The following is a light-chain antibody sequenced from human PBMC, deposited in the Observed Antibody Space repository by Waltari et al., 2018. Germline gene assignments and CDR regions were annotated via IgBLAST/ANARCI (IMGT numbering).Light chain of an antibody. V-gene: IGLV4-69*01. J-gene: IGLJ3*02. CDR3: QTRGHGTWV. Sequence: QLVLTQSPSASASLGASVKLTCTLDSGHSTNVIAWLQQQPEKGPRFLMRVNSDGSHSKGDEIPDRFSGSSSGTERYLTISSLQSEDEADYYCQTRGHGTWVFGGGTKLTVL. CDR1: SGHSTNV. CDR2: VNSDGSH.